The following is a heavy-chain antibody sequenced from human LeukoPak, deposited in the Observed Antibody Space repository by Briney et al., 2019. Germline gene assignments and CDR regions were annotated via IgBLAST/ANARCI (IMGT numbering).Heavy chain of an antibody. V-gene: IGHV3-23*01. J-gene: IGHJ4*02. CDR3: AHPRDFWSGYHYYFDY. D-gene: IGHD3-3*01. Sequence: GGSLRLSCAASGFPFSNAWLSWVRQAPGKGLEWVSAISGSGGSTYYADSVKGRFTISRDNSKNTLYLQMNSLRAEDTAVYYCAHPRDFWSGYHYYFDYWGQGTLVTVSS. CDR2: ISGSGGST. CDR1: GFPFSNAW.